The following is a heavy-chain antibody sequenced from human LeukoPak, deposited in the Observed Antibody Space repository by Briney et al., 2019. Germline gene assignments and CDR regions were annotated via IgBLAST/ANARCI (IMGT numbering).Heavy chain of an antibody. D-gene: IGHD6-19*01. CDR3: ARDWFTAVAGYEGGDH. V-gene: IGHV3-7*01. Sequence: PGGSLRLSCATSGFPFIKYWMSWVRQAPGKGPEWVANIKQDGSEKYYVDSVKGRFTVSRDNAKSSLYLQMNSLRAEDTAVYYCARDWFTAVAGYEGGDHWGQGTLVTVSS. CDR2: IKQDGSEK. J-gene: IGHJ4*02. CDR1: GFPFIKYW.